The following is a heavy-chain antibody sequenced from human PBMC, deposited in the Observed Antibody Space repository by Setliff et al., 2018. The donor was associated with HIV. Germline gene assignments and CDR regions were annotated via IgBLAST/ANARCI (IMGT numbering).Heavy chain of an antibody. CDR2: IYYSGSTSGGT. V-gene: IGHV4-59*01. CDR1: GVSITSYF. Sequence: SETLSLTCTVSGVSITSYFWSWIRQPPGKGLEWIGFIYYSGSTSGGTNYNPSLKSRVTISLDTSKNQFSLNLSSVTAADTAVYYCASSLNGDSEPWYFDLWGQGTLVTVSS. J-gene: IGHJ2*01. D-gene: IGHD4-17*01. CDR3: ASSLNGDSEPWYFDL.